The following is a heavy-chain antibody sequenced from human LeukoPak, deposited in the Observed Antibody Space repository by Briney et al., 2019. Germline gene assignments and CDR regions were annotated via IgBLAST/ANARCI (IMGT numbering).Heavy chain of an antibody. CDR1: GFTFSSYA. Sequence: GGSLRLSCAASGFTFSSYAMHWVRQAPGKGLEWVAVISYDGSNKYYADSVKGRFAISRDNSKNMLFLQMNSLRAEDTAVYYCVKDELAVAIFDYWGQGTLVTVSS. V-gene: IGHV3-30*09. J-gene: IGHJ4*02. CDR2: ISYDGSNK. D-gene: IGHD6-19*01. CDR3: VKDELAVAIFDY.